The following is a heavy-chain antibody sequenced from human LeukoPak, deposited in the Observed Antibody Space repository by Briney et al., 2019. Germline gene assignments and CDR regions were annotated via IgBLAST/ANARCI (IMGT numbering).Heavy chain of an antibody. CDR3: AEIDYGDYFDY. J-gene: IGHJ4*02. CDR1: GFTLSSYA. D-gene: IGHD4-17*01. Sequence: GGSLRLSCAASGFTLSSYAMSWVRQAPGKGLEWVSAISGSGGSTYYADSVKGRFTISRDNSKNTLYLQMNSLRAEDTAVYYCAEIDYGDYFDYWGQGTLVTVSS. CDR2: ISGSGGST. V-gene: IGHV3-23*01.